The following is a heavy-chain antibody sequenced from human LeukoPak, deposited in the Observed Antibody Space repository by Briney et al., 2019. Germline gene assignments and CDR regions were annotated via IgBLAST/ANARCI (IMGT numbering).Heavy chain of an antibody. V-gene: IGHV4-59*08. CDR1: GGSISSYY. Sequence: PSETLSLTCTVSGGSISSYYWSWIRQPPGKGLEWIGYIYYSGSTNYTPSLKSRVTISVDTSKHQFSLKLSSVTAADTAVYYCAMGEDYYDSSGLNFDYWGQGTLVTVSS. J-gene: IGHJ4*02. CDR2: IYYSGST. CDR3: AMGEDYYDSSGLNFDY. D-gene: IGHD3-22*01.